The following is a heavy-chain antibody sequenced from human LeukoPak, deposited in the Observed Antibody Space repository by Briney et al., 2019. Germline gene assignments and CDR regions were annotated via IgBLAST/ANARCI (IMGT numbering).Heavy chain of an antibody. CDR2: IRSKIYGRTT. V-gene: IGHV3-49*02. CDR3: TRGPIQQWLYYGIDV. CDR1: GLTSANQS. D-gene: IGHD5-18*01. J-gene: IGHJ6*02. Sequence: GPSHSPFRPAYGLTSANQSTSSARQHARNWIEWEGLIRSKIYGRTTAHAASVKGIFTISRDNSKSIAYLQMNSLKTEDTAVYYCTRGPIQQWLYYGIDVWGQGTTVTVSS.